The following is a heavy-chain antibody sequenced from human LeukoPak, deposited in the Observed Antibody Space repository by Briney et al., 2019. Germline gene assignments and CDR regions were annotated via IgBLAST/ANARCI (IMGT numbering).Heavy chain of an antibody. CDR3: ARDLGTAYYYYFDV. Sequence: SQTLSLTCAVSGDSISSGTYYWSWIRHFPGKGLEWIGYIYRSGSAYSNPSLKSRVAMSVDTSKNQLSLNLTSVTAADTAVYFCARDLGTAYYYYFDVWGKGTAVTV. D-gene: IGHD3-16*01. CDR1: GDSISSGTYY. J-gene: IGHJ6*03. V-gene: IGHV4-31*11. CDR2: IYRSGSA.